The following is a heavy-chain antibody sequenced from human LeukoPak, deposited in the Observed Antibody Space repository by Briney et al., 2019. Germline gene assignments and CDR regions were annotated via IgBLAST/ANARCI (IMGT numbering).Heavy chain of an antibody. Sequence: ASVKVSCKVSGYTLTELSMHWVRQAPGKGLEGMGGFDPEDGETIYAQKFQGRVTMTEDTSTDTAYMGLSSLRSEDTAVYYCATSVVPAAIQLHGAFDIWGEGTMVTDSS. CDR2: FDPEDGET. D-gene: IGHD2-2*02. V-gene: IGHV1-24*01. J-gene: IGHJ3*02. CDR1: GYTLTELS. CDR3: ATSVVPAAIQLHGAFDI.